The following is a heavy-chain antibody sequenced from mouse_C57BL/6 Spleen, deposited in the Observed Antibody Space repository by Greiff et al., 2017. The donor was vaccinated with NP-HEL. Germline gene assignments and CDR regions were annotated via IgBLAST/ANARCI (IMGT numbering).Heavy chain of an antibody. Sequence: VQLQQSGAELVKPGASVKISCKASGYAFSSYWMNWVKQRPGKGLEWIGQIYPGDGDTNYNGKFKGKATLTADKSSSTAYMQLSSLTSEDSAVYFCARTDYYGSSGYVDVWGTGTTVTVSS. CDR2: IYPGDGDT. V-gene: IGHV1-80*01. D-gene: IGHD1-1*01. J-gene: IGHJ1*03. CDR1: GYAFSSYW. CDR3: ARTDYYGSSGYVDV.